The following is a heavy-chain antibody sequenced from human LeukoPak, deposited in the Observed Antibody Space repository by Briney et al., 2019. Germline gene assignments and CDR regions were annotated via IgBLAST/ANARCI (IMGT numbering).Heavy chain of an antibody. D-gene: IGHD1/OR15-1a*01. J-gene: IGHJ3*02. V-gene: IGHV3-48*01. CDR2: ISSSSSTI. CDR1: GFTFSSYS. CDR3: ARVEKLAAFDI. Sequence: HPGGSLRLSCAASGFTFSSYSMNRVRQAPGKGLEWVSYISSSSSTIYYADSVTGRFTISRDNAKNSLYLQMNSLRAEDTAVYYCARVEKLAAFDIWGQGTMVTVSS.